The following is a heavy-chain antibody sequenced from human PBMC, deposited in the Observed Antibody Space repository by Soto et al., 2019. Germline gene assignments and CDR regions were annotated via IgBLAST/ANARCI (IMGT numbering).Heavy chain of an antibody. CDR2: ISYDGSNK. J-gene: IGHJ4*02. CDR1: GFTFSSYG. D-gene: IGHD3-3*01. V-gene: IGHV3-30*03. CDR3: AAVYYCTRGYYSVFDY. Sequence: QPGVSLRLSCAASGFTFSSYGMHWVRQAPGKGLEWVAVISYDGSNKYYADSVKGRFTISRDNSKNSLYLQMNSLRDEDTAVYYCAAVYYCTRGYYSVFDYWGQGTLVTVSS.